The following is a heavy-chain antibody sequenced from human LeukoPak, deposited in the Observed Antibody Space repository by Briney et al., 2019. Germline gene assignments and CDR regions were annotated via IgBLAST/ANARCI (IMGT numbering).Heavy chain of an antibody. V-gene: IGHV3-33*08. CDR1: AFIFSGHW. CDR2: IWYDGSKT. D-gene: IGHD2-2*01. J-gene: IGHJ4*02. CDR3: ARDDCSTTPCYAY. Sequence: PGGSLRLSCEGSAFIFSGHWMNWVRQAPGKGLEWVAAIWYDGSKTSYTDSVKGRFTVSRDISKNTVYLQMNGLKAEDTAVYYCARDDCSTTPCYAYWAQGTLVTVSS.